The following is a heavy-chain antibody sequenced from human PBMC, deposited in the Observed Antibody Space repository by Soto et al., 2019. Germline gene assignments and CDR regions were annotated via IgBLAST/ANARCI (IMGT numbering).Heavy chain of an antibody. J-gene: IGHJ5*02. V-gene: IGHV4-34*01. CDR3: ARGRRMTTVTKGNWFDP. D-gene: IGHD4-17*01. CDR1: GGSFSGYY. CDR2: INHSGST. Sequence: QVQLQQWGAGLLKPSETLSLTCAVSGGSFSGYYWSWIRQPPGKGLEWIGEINHSGSTNYNPSLKSRVTISVDTSKNQFSLKLSSVTAADTAVYYCARGRRMTTVTKGNWFDPWGQGTLVTVSS.